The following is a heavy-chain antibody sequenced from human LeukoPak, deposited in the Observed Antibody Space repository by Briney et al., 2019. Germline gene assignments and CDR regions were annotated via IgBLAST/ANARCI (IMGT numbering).Heavy chain of an antibody. J-gene: IGHJ6*02. CDR2: ISSSSSYI. CDR3: ARAGEIRITIFGVVMEYYGMDV. Sequence: KPGGSLRLSCAASGFTFSSYSMNWVRQAPGKGLEWVSSISSSSSYIYYADSVKGRFTISRDNAKNSLYLQMNSLRAEDTAVYYCARAGEIRITIFGVVMEYYGMDVWGQGTTVTVSS. CDR1: GFTFSSYS. V-gene: IGHV3-21*01. D-gene: IGHD3-3*01.